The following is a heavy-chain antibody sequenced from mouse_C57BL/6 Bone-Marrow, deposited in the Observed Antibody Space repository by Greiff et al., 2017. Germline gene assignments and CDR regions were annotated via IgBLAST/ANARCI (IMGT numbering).Heavy chain of an antibody. J-gene: IGHJ2*01. D-gene: IGHD1-1*01. CDR2: ISAGGSYT. V-gene: IGHV5-4*01. Sequence: EVQLVESGGGLVKPGGSLKLSCAASGFTFSSYAMSWVRQTPEKRLEWVASISAGGSYTYYPDNVKGRFTISRDNAKNNLYLQMSHMKSEDAAMYSGTRYDYYSSSLDYWGQGTTLTVSS. CDR3: TRYDYYSSSLDY. CDR1: GFTFSSYA.